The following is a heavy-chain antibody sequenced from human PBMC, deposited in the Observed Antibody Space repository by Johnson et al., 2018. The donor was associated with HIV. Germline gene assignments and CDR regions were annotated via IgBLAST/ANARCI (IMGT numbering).Heavy chain of an antibody. CDR2: ISYDGSNK. CDR1: GFTFSSYA. J-gene: IGHJ3*02. V-gene: IGHV3-30-3*01. D-gene: IGHD3-22*01. CDR3: ARDRPIAPFDI. Sequence: QMLLVESGGGVVQPGRSLRLSCAASGFTFSSYAMHWVRQAPGKGLEWVAVISYDGSNKYYADSVKGRFTISRDNSKNTLYLQMNSLRAEDTAVYYCARDRPIAPFDIWGQGTMATVSS.